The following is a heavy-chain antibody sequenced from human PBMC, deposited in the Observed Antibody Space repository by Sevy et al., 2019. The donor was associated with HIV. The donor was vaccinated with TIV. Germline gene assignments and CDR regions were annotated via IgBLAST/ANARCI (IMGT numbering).Heavy chain of an antibody. J-gene: IGHJ6*02. CDR1: GFTFSSYA. CDR3: AGDLVPTGPFYGMDV. CDR2: ISYDGSNK. D-gene: IGHD2-21*01. Sequence: GGSLRLSCAASGFTFSSYAMHWVRQAPGKGLERVAVISYDGSNKYYADSVKGRFTISRDNSKNTLYLQMNSLRAEDTAVYYCAGDLVPTGPFYGMDVWGQGTTVTVSS. V-gene: IGHV3-30*04.